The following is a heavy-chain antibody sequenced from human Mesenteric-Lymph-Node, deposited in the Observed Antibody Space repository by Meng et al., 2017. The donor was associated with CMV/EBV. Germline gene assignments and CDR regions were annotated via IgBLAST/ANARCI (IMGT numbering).Heavy chain of an antibody. CDR1: AFTFSSYA. V-gene: IGHV3-23*01. J-gene: IGHJ6*02. CDR3: ARDQYSGSYYYYYGMDV. D-gene: IGHD1-26*01. CDR2: ISGSGGST. Sequence: GESLKISCAASAFTFSSYAMHWVRQAPGKGLEWVSSISGSGGSTDYADSVKGRFIVSRDNSKNTLYLQMNSLRAEDTAVYYCARDQYSGSYYYYYGMDVWGQGTTVTVSS.